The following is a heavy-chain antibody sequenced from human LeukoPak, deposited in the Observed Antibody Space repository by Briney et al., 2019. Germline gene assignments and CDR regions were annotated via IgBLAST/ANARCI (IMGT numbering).Heavy chain of an antibody. CDR1: GGSISSYY. CDR2: IYYSGST. CDR3: ARTRQQLVLIDY. V-gene: IGHV4-59*12. J-gene: IGHJ4*02. Sequence: PSETLSLTCTVSGGSISSYYWSWIRQPPGKGLEWIGYIYYSGSTYYNPSLKSRVTISVDTSKNQFSLKLSSVTAADTAVYYCARTRQQLVLIDYWGQGTLVTVSS. D-gene: IGHD6-13*01.